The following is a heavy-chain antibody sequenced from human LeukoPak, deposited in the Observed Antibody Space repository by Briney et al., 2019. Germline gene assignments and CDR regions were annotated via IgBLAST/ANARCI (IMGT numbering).Heavy chain of an antibody. V-gene: IGHV4-34*01. CDR1: GGTFSGYY. Sequence: PSETLSLTCAVYGGTFSGYYWSWIRQPPGNGLEWIGGINHSGSTNYNPSLKSRVTISVDTSKNQFSLKLSSVTAADTAVYYCARGPLARGVIRIDYWGQGTLVPVSS. CDR2: INHSGST. J-gene: IGHJ4*02. CDR3: ARGPLARGVIRIDY. D-gene: IGHD3-10*01.